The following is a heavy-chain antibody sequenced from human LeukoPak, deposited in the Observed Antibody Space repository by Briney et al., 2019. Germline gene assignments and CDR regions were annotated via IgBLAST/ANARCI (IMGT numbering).Heavy chain of an antibody. CDR2: MNPNSGNT. D-gene: IGHD3-10*01. J-gene: IGHJ4*02. CDR3: ARAIRITMVRGVISYYFDY. V-gene: IGHV1-8*01. CDR1: GYTFTSYD. Sequence: ASVKVSCKASGYTFTSYDINWVRQATGQGLEWMGWMNPNSGNTGYAQKFQGRFTMTRNTSISTAYMELSSLRSEDTAVYYCARAIRITMVRGVISYYFDYWGQGTLVTVPS.